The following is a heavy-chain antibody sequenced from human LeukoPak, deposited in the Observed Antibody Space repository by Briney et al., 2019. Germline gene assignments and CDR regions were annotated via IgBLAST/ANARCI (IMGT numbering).Heavy chain of an antibody. CDR2: ISGNNDNP. Sequence: ASVKVSCKTSGYTFSNFGINWVRHARGQGLEWMGWISGNNDNPNYGQKFQGRFTVTTDSSTSTAYMELRNLTFDDTAVYYCARDGTSADDYWGQGTLVTVSS. CDR3: ARDGTSADDY. V-gene: IGHV1-18*01. CDR1: GYTFSNFG. D-gene: IGHD1-26*01. J-gene: IGHJ4*02.